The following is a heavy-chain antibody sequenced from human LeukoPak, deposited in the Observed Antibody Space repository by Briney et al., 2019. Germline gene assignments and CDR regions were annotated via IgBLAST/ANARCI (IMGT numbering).Heavy chain of an antibody. J-gene: IGHJ4*02. CDR1: GFTLDDYT. CDR3: AKEGY. CDR2: ISWNSGSI. V-gene: IGHV3-9*01. Sequence: GGSLRLSRAASGFTLDDYTMSWVPQAPGKGLECVSGISWNSGSIGYADSVKGRFTISRDNAKNSLYLQMNSPRAEDTAMYYCAKEGYWGQGTLVTVPS.